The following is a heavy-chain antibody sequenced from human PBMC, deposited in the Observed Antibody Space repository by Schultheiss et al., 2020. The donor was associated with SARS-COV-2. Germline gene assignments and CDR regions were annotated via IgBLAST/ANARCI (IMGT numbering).Heavy chain of an antibody. V-gene: IGHV3-30-3*01. CDR1: GFTFSSYA. J-gene: IGHJ6*02. CDR3: ARDTFTGKVYYYGMDV. Sequence: GESLKISCAASGFTFSSYAMHWVRQAPGKGLEWVAVISYDGSNKYYADSVKGRFTISRDNAKNSLYLQMNSLRAEDTAVYYCARDTFTGKVYYYGMDVWGQGTTVTVSS. CDR2: ISYDGSNK. D-gene: IGHD1-1*01.